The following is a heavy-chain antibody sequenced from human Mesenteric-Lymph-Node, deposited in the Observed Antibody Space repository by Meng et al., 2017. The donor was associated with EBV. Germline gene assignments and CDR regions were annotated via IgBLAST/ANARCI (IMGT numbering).Heavy chain of an antibody. Sequence: VLLVESGGGVVRPGGSLRLSCAASGFTFSSYSMSWVRQAPGKGLEWVSAITGNGGNTYYADSVKGRFTISRDNSKNTVYLQMNSLRAEDTAVYYCARLTDYWGQGTLVTVSS. J-gene: IGHJ4*02. CDR3: ARLTDY. CDR1: GFTFSSYS. V-gene: IGHV3-23*04. CDR2: ITGNGGNT. D-gene: IGHD3-9*01.